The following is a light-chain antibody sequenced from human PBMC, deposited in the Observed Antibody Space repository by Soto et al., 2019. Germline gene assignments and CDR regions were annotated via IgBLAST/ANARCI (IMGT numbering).Light chain of an antibody. V-gene: IGKV3-11*01. CDR2: DAS. Sequence: EIVLTQSPATLSLSPGERATLSCRASQSVSSYLAWYQQKPAQAPRLLIYDASNKATGIPPRFSGSGSGTDFTLTISSLEPADFAVYYCQQRSNCPLTFGGGTKVEIK. CDR3: QQRSNCPLT. CDR1: QSVSSY. J-gene: IGKJ4*01.